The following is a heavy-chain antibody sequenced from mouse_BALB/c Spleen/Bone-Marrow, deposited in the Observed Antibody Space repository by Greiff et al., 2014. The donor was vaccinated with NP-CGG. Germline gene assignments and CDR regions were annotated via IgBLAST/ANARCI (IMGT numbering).Heavy chain of an antibody. CDR3: ARGGFDY. CDR1: GYTFTSSW. J-gene: IGHJ2*01. Sequence: VQLQQSGSVLVRPGASVKLSCKASGYTFTSSWMHWAKQRPGQGLEWIGEIHPNSGNTNYNEKFKGKATLTVDTSSSTAYVDLSSLTSEDSEVYYCARGGFDYWGQGTTLTVSS. V-gene: IGHV1S130*01. CDR2: IHPNSGNT.